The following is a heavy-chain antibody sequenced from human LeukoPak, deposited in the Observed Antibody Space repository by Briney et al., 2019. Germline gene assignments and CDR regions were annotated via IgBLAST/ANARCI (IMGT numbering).Heavy chain of an antibody. J-gene: IGHJ6*03. Sequence: GASVKVSCKVSGYTLTELSTHWVRQAPGKGLEWMGGFDPEDGETIYAQKFQGRVTMTEDTSTDTAYMELSSLRSEDTAVYYCATSHCSGGSCYSSYYYYMDVWGKGTTVTVSS. V-gene: IGHV1-24*01. CDR1: GYTLTELS. CDR3: ATSHCSGGSCYSSYYYYMDV. CDR2: FDPEDGET. D-gene: IGHD2-15*01.